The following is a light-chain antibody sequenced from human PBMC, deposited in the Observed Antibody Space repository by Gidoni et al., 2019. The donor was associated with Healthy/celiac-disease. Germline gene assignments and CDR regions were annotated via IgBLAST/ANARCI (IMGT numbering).Light chain of an antibody. V-gene: IGKV3-20*01. CDR1: QSVSSSY. CDR3: QQYGSSPVT. J-gene: IGKJ1*01. Sequence: DIVLTQSPGTLSLSPGDRATLTCRASQSVSSSYLAWYQQKPGKAPRLLIYGASSRATGIPDRFSGSGSGTDFTLTISRLEPEDFAVYYCQQYGSSPVTFGQGTKVEIK. CDR2: GAS.